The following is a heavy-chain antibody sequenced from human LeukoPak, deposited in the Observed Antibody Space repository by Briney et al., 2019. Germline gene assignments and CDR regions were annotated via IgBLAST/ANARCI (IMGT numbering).Heavy chain of an antibody. CDR3: ARDAYYDILTGHPGSYYYYMDV. CDR1: GGSISSYY. CDR2: ISSSGST. V-gene: IGHV4-4*07. J-gene: IGHJ6*03. D-gene: IGHD3-9*01. Sequence: SETLSLTCTVSGGSISSYYWSWIRQPAGKGLEWIGRISSSGSTNYNPSLKSRVTISVDTSKNQFSLKLSSVTAADTAVYYCARDAYYDILTGHPGSYYYYMDVWGKGTTVTISS.